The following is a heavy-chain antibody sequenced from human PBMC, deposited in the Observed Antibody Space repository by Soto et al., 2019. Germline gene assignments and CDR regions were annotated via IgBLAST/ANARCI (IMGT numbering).Heavy chain of an antibody. CDR1: GFTFSNYA. CDR3: AKPYYEILTGYSPFDS. D-gene: IGHD3-9*01. V-gene: IGHV3-23*01. Sequence: EVQLLESGGGFVHPGGALRLSCAASGFTFSNYAMRWVRQAPRRGLEWVSAISGSGGSTYYSDSVKGRFTISRDNSKNALSLQVNSLNAADTALYYCAKPYYEILTGYSPFDSWGQGTLVTVSS. CDR2: ISGSGGST. J-gene: IGHJ4*02.